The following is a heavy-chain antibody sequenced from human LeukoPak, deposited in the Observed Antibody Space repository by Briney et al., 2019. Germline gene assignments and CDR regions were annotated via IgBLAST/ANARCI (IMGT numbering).Heavy chain of an antibody. CDR3: ARDGCGGDCLIDS. CDR2: INSDGNST. V-gene: IGHV3-74*01. D-gene: IGHD2-21*02. CDR1: GFTFSSYL. Sequence: GGALILSCAASGFTFSSYLRHWGRQAPGRGLVWDSRINSDGNSTSYADSVKGRFTISPDHATNPLYLQMNSLRAEDPAVYYCARDGCGGDCLIDSWGQGTLVTVSS. J-gene: IGHJ4*02.